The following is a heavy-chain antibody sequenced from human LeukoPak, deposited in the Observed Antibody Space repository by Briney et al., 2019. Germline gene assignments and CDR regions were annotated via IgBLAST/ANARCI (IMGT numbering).Heavy chain of an antibody. V-gene: IGHV4-61*02. CDR1: GGSISSGSYY. CDR3: ARDWYFYDSSTYYSAFYI. CDR2: IYSSGST. Sequence: SETLSLTCTVSGGSISSGSYYWSWIRQPAGKGLEWIGSIYSSGSTNYNPSLKSRVTMSVDKSKNQFSLKLSSVTAADTAVYYCARDWYFYDSSTYYSAFYIWGQGTLVTVSS. J-gene: IGHJ3*02. D-gene: IGHD3-22*01.